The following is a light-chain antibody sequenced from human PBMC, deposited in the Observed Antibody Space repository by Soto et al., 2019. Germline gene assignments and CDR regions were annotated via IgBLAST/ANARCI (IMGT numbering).Light chain of an antibody. CDR2: DTT. CDR1: QDLTNY. CDR3: QQYVNLPYT. V-gene: IGKV1-33*01. J-gene: IGKJ2*01. Sequence: DIQMTQSPPSLAASVGDTVTITCQASQDLTNYLNWYQQKPGEAPKLLIYDTTTLEEGVTSRFSGRGSGTHFTFTIYGLQPEDAAIYSCQQYVNLPYTFGQGTKLEIK.